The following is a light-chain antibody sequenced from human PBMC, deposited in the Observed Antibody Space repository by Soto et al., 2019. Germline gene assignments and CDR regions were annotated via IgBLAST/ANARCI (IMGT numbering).Light chain of an antibody. CDR1: QSVSSSY. V-gene: IGKV3-20*01. Sequence: EIVLTQSPGTLSLSPGERANLSCRASQSVSSSYLAWYQQKPGQAPRLLIYGASSRATGIPDRFSGSGSGTDFTLTISRLEPEDFAVYYGQQYGSSPQTFGEGNKVEIK. CDR2: GAS. J-gene: IGKJ1*01. CDR3: QQYGSSPQT.